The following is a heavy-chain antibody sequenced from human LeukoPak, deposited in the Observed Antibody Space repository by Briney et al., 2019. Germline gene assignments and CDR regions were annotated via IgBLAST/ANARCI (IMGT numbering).Heavy chain of an antibody. V-gene: IGHV1-2*02. CDR3: AREGDGYSLGFDP. Sequence: ASVKVSCKASGYIFTSYGISWVRQAPGQGLEWMGWINPNSGGTNYAQKFQGRVTMTRDTSISTAYMELSRLRSDDTAVYYCAREGDGYSLGFDPWGQGTLVTVSS. CDR2: INPNSGGT. J-gene: IGHJ5*02. CDR1: GYIFTSYG. D-gene: IGHD6-13*01.